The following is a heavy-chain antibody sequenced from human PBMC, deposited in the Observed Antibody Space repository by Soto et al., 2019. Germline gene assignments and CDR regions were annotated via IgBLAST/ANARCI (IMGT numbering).Heavy chain of an antibody. Sequence: ETLSLTCTVSGGSISSYYWSWIRQPPGKGLEWIGYIYYSGSTNYNPSLKSRVTISVDTSKNQFSLKLSSVTAADTAVYYCARRYGVYFDYWGQGTLVTVSS. CDR2: IYYSGST. CDR1: GGSISSYY. J-gene: IGHJ4*02. V-gene: IGHV4-59*08. D-gene: IGHD4-17*01. CDR3: ARRYGVYFDY.